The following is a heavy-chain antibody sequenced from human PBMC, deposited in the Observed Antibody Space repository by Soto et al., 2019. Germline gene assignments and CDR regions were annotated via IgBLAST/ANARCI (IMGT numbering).Heavy chain of an antibody. CDR1: GFSLSTNGEG. Sequence: QITLKESGPTLVKPTQTLTLTCTFSGFSLSTNGEGVGWIRQPPGKALEWLALIYWDEDKRYSPSLKTGLTITKDPSTNEVVLTMTNMDPVDTGTYYCAHKGGRGAGMDVWGQGTTVTVSS. CDR2: IYWDEDK. V-gene: IGHV2-5*02. J-gene: IGHJ6*02. CDR3: AHKGGRGAGMDV. D-gene: IGHD2-15*01.